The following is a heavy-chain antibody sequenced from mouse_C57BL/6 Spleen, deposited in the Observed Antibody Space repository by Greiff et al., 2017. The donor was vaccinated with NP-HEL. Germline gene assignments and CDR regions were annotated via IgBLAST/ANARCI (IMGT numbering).Heavy chain of an antibody. J-gene: IGHJ4*01. D-gene: IGHD1-1*01. V-gene: IGHV5-9*01. CDR2: ISGGGGNN. CDR1: GFTFSSYT. Sequence: EVKLMESGGGLVKPGGSLKLSCAASGFTFSSYTMSWVRQTPEKRLAWVATISGGGGNNYYPDSVKGRFTISRDNAKNTLYLQMSSLRSEDTALYYCARISYYGTSMDYWGQGTSVTVSS. CDR3: ARISYYGTSMDY.